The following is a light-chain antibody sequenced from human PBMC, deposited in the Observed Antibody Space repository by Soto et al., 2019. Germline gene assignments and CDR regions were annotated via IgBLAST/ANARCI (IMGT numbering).Light chain of an antibody. CDR3: CSYAGSSTYAV. CDR2: EGS. J-gene: IGLJ7*01. Sequence: QSALTQPASVAGSPEQSSTISCTGTSSDVGSYKLVSWYQQHPGKAPKLMIYEGSKRPSGVSNRFSGSKSGNTASLTISGLQSEDEADYYCCSYAGSSTYAVFGGGTQLTVL. CDR1: SSDVGSYKL. V-gene: IGLV2-23*01.